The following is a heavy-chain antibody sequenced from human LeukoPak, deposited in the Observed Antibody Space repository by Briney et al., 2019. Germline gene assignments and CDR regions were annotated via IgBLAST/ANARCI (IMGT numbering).Heavy chain of an antibody. CDR3: AEWDSMDV. Sequence: GGSLRLSCAASGFTFSSYAMSWVRQAPGKGLEWVSSISSSSSYIYYADSVKGRFTISGDNAKNSLYLQMNSLRAEDTAVYYCAEWDSMDVWGQGTTVTVSS. D-gene: IGHD1-26*01. J-gene: IGHJ6*02. CDR1: GFTFSSYA. V-gene: IGHV3-21*01. CDR2: ISSSSSYI.